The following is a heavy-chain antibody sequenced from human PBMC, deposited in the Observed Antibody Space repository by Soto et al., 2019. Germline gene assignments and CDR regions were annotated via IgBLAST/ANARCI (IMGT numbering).Heavy chain of an antibody. D-gene: IGHD4-17*01. J-gene: IGHJ6*02. V-gene: IGHV4-59*01. Sequence: SETLSLTCTVSGGSISSYYWSWIRQPPGKGLEWIGYIYYSGSTNYNPSLKSRVTISVDTSKNQFSLKLSSVTAADTAMYYCARNYYGDYPLYYYYGMDVWGQGTTVTVSS. CDR2: IYYSGST. CDR3: ARNYYGDYPLYYYYGMDV. CDR1: GGSISSYY.